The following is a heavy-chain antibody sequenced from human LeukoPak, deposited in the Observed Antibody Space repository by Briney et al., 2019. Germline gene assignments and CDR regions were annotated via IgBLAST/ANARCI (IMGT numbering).Heavy chain of an antibody. CDR1: GFTFSSYA. Sequence: GGSLRLSCAASGFTFSSYAMSWVRQAPGKGLEWVSAISGSGGSTYYADSVKGRFTISRDNSKNTLYLQMNSLRAEDTAVYYCAKDQSRIAMIVVVITQSDAFDIWGQGTMVTVSS. J-gene: IGHJ3*02. D-gene: IGHD3-22*01. V-gene: IGHV3-23*01. CDR3: AKDQSRIAMIVVVITQSDAFDI. CDR2: ISGSGGST.